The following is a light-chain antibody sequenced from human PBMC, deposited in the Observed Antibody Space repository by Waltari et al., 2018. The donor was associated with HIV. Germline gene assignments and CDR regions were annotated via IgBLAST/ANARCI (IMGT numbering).Light chain of an antibody. CDR1: QSLLHGTGYNY. CDR3: IAALQTPLT. J-gene: IGKJ4*01. Sequence: DIVMTQSPLSLPVTPGEPASISRRSSQSLLHGTGYNYLDWYLQKPGQCPQLLIYLGSNRAYGVPGKFSCSGSGTDFTLKIRRVEAEDVGSYYCIAALQTPLTFGGGTKVEGK. V-gene: IGKV2-28*01. CDR2: LGS.